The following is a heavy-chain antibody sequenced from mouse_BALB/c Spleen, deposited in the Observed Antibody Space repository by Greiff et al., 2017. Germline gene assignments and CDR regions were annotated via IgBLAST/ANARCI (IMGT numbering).Heavy chain of an antibody. D-gene: IGHD2-10*01. J-gene: IGHJ1*01. Sequence: EVLLVESGGGLVKPGGSLKLSCAASGFTFSSYAMSWVRQTPEKRLEWVASISSGGSTYYPDSVKGRFTISSDNARNILYLQMSSLQSEDTAIYYCARAYYGKLHWYFDGGGAGTTVTVTA. V-gene: IGHV5-6-5*01. CDR2: ISSGGST. CDR1: GFTFSSYA. CDR3: ARAYYGKLHWYFDG.